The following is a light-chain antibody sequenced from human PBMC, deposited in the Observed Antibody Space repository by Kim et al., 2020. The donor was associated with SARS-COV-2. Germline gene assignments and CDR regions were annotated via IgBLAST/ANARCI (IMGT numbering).Light chain of an antibody. Sequence: PGGTVTLTCDSITGGFTIGHDSHWIQQQPGQAPRTLIYDTSKKQSSTPARFSGSLLGDKAALTLSDAQPEDEADYYCLLSYSGTRVFGGGTQLTVL. CDR1: TGGFTIGHD. J-gene: IGLJ2*01. V-gene: IGLV7-46*01. CDR2: DTS. CDR3: LLSYSGTRV.